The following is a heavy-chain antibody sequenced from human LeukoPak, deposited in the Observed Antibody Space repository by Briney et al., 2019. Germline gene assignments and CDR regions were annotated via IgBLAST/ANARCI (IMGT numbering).Heavy chain of an antibody. D-gene: IGHD1-26*01. CDR3: ARMGAKDYYYMDV. Sequence: SETLSLTCTVSGGSISSYYWSWIRQPPGKGLEWIGYIYYSGSTNYNPSLKSRVTISVDTSKNQFSLKLSSVTAADTAVYYCARMGAKDYYYMDVWGKGTTVTVSS. J-gene: IGHJ6*03. V-gene: IGHV4-59*01. CDR1: GGSISSYY. CDR2: IYYSGST.